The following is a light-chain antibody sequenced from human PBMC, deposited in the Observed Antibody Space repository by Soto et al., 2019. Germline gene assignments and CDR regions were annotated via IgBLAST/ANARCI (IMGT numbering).Light chain of an antibody. CDR2: LEGSGSY. CDR1: SGHSSYT. V-gene: IGLV4-60*03. CDR3: ETWDRNSVV. Sequence: QSVLTQSSSASASLGSSVKLTCTLSSGHSSYTIAWHQQQPGKAPRYLMKLEGSGSYNKGSGVPDRFSGSSSGADRYLTISNLQSEDEADYYCETWDRNSVVFGGGTKLTVL. J-gene: IGLJ2*01.